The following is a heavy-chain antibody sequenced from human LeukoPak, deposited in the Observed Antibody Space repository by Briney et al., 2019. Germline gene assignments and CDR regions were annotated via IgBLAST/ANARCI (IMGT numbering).Heavy chain of an antibody. CDR1: GFTFSSYA. Sequence: GGSLRLSCAASGFTFSSYAMSWVRQAPGKGLEWVSAISGSGGSTYYADSVKGRFTISRDNSKNPLYLQMNGLRAEDTAVYYCASDHYPDEIAVAGTWGQGTLVTVSS. V-gene: IGHV3-23*01. D-gene: IGHD6-19*01. CDR3: ASDHYPDEIAVAGT. J-gene: IGHJ4*02. CDR2: ISGSGGST.